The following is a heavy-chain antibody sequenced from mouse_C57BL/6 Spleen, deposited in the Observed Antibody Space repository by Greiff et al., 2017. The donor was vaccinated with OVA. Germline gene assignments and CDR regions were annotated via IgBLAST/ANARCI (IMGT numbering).Heavy chain of an antibody. Sequence: VQLQQPGTDLVKPGASLKLSCKASGYTFTSYWMHWVNQTPGQGLEWVGNISPSNGGTNYNETVKGKATLSVDNASSTVYMQLSSLTSEDSAVYCGARSPTTVPFDYWGQGTTLTVSS. CDR3: ARSPTTVPFDY. J-gene: IGHJ2*01. CDR1: GYTFTSYW. CDR2: ISPSNGGT. D-gene: IGHD1-1*01. V-gene: IGHV1-53*01.